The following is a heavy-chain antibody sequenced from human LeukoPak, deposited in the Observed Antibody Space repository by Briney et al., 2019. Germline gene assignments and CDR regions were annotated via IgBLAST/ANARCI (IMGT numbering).Heavy chain of an antibody. J-gene: IGHJ4*02. Sequence: PGGSLRLSCAASGFTFSSYAMSWVRQAPGKGLEWVSVISGSGGSTYYADSVEGRFTISRDNSKNTLYLQMNSLRAEDTAVYYCVEYYDSSVPFDYWGQGTLVTVSS. V-gene: IGHV3-23*01. CDR3: VEYYDSSVPFDY. CDR2: ISGSGGST. D-gene: IGHD3-22*01. CDR1: GFTFSSYA.